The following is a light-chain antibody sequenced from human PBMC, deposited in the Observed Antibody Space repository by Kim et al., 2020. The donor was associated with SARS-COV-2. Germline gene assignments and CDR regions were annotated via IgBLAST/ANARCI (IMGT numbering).Light chain of an antibody. Sequence: DIQMTQSPSTLSASVGDRVTITCRASQSISSWLAWYQQKPGKAPKLLIYKASSLESGVPSRFSGSGSGTEFTLTISSLQPDDFATYYCQQYNSLWTLGKGTKVDIK. CDR2: KAS. CDR1: QSISSW. J-gene: IGKJ1*01. CDR3: QQYNSLWT. V-gene: IGKV1-5*03.